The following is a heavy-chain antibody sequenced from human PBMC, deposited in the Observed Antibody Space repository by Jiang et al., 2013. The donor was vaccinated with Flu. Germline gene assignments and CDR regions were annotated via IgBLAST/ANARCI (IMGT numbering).Heavy chain of an antibody. V-gene: IGHV4-4*02. D-gene: IGHD2-2*01. CDR3: ARILGGCSSTSCTLDP. CDR2: IYHGGRT. CDR1: GASISSNNW. J-gene: IGHJ5*02. Sequence: GSGLVKPSETLSLTCAVSGASISSNNWWTWVRQPPGKGLEWIGEIYHGGRTNYNPSLESRVTISVDQSKNQFSLRLSSVTAADTAVYYCARILGGCSSTSCTLDPWGQGTLVTVSS.